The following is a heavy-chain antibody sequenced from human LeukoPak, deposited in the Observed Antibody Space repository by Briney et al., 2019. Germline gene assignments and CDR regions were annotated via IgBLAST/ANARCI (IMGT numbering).Heavy chain of an antibody. D-gene: IGHD3-9*01. Sequence: GSLRLSCAASGFTFSSYSMNWVRQAPGKGLEWVSSISSSSSYIYYADSVKGRFTISRDNAKNSLYLQMNSLRAEDTAVYYCARVEGYYDILTGYKDYGMGVWGQGTTVTVSS. CDR2: ISSSSSYI. J-gene: IGHJ6*02. CDR1: GFTFSSYS. CDR3: ARVEGYYDILTGYKDYGMGV. V-gene: IGHV3-21*01.